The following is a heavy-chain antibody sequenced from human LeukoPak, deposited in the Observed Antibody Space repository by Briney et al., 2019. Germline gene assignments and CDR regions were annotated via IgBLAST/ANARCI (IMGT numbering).Heavy chain of an antibody. CDR3: ARGAPYYYYYMDV. J-gene: IGHJ6*03. Sequence: GESLKTSFKGSGYSFTSYWIGWVRQLPGKGLEWMGIFYPGDSDTRYSPSFQGQVTISADKSISTAYLQWSSLKASDTAMYYCARGAPYYYYYMDVWGKGTTVTVSS. V-gene: IGHV5-51*01. CDR2: FYPGDSDT. D-gene: IGHD4/OR15-4a*01. CDR1: GYSFTSYW.